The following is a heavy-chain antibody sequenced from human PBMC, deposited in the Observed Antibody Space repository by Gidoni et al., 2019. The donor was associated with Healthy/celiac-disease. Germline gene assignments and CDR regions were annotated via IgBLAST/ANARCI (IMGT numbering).Heavy chain of an antibody. D-gene: IGHD5-18*01. J-gene: IGHJ4*02. CDR3: ATGGYSYGGFDY. Sequence: RVTISVDTSKNQFSLKLSSVTAADTAVYYCATGGYSYGGFDYWGQGTLVTVSS. V-gene: IGHV4-34*01.